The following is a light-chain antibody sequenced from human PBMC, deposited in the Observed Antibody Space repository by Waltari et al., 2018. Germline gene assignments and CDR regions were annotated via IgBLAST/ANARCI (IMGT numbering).Light chain of an antibody. V-gene: IGKV4-1*01. CDR2: AAA. J-gene: IGKJ3*01. Sequence: DIVMTQSPDSLSVSLGERATINCKSSLSILHSSQNKNYLAWYQQKSGQSPKLLIYAAATRESGVPDRFSGSGSGTDFTLTISSLQAEDVAVYYCQQYFSSPLSFGPGTKVDIK. CDR3: QQYFSSPLS. CDR1: LSILHSSQNKNY.